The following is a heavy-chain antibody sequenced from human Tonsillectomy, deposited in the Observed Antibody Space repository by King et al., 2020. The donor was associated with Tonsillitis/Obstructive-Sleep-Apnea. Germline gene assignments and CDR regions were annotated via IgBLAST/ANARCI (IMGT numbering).Heavy chain of an antibody. V-gene: IGHV4-39*01. CDR1: GGSISSSSYY. Sequence: QLQESGPGLVKPSETLSLTCTVSGGSISSSSYYWGWIRQPPGKGLEWIGSMYYSGSTYYNPSLKSRVTMSVDTSKNQVPLKLSSVIAADTAVYYCARVDDYSNYYFDYWGQGTLVTVSS. CDR2: MYYSGST. CDR3: ARVDDYSNYYFDY. D-gene: IGHD4-11*01. J-gene: IGHJ4*02.